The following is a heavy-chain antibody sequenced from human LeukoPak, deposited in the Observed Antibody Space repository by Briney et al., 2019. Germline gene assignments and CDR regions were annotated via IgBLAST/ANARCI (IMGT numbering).Heavy chain of an antibody. J-gene: IGHJ4*02. V-gene: IGHV3-9*01. CDR2: ISWNSGSI. CDR3: AKSREQWLVRGPGLGY. Sequence: PGGSLRLSCAASGFTFDDYAMHWVRHAPGKGLEWVSGISWNSGSIGYADSVKGRFTISRDNAKNSLYLQMNSLRAEDTALYYCAKSREQWLVRGPGLGYWGQGTLVTVSS. D-gene: IGHD6-19*01. CDR1: GFTFDDYA.